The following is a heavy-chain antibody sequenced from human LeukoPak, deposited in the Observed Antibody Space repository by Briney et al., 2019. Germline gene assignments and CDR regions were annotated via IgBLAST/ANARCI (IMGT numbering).Heavy chain of an antibody. J-gene: IGHJ4*02. D-gene: IGHD3-22*01. CDR3: AKEIYYDSSAFFDY. V-gene: IGHV3-30*18. CDR2: IGSDGSNK. CDR1: GFSFRRYG. Sequence: GWSLRLSCAASGFSFRRYGIHWVRQTPGKGLEWVAVIGSDGSNKYYTDSVKVRFTISRDNSKNTLYLQMNSLRTEDTAMYFCAKEIYYDSSAFFDYWGQGTLVTVSS.